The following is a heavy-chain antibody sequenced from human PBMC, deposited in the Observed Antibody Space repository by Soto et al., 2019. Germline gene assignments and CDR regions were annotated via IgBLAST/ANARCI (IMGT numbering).Heavy chain of an antibody. J-gene: IGHJ6*03. D-gene: IGHD2-2*01. CDR1: GGTFSSYT. V-gene: IGHV1-69*08. CDR3: AREGKDIVVVPAAIVDSYYYYMDV. Sequence: QVQLVQSGAEVKKPGSSVKVSCKASGGTFSSYTISWVRQAPGQGLEWMGRIIPILGIANYAQKFQGRVTYTWDKPPGRPYVELSSLRPGDRAVYYFAREGKDIVVVPAAIVDSYYYYMDVWGKGTTVTAS. CDR2: IIPILGIA.